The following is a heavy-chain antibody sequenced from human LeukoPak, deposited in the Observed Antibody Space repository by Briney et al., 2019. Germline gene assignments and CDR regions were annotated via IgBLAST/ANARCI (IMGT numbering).Heavy chain of an antibody. CDR1: GFTFTTFG. D-gene: IGHD5-12*01. Sequence: ASVKVSCKASGFTFTTFGFTWVRQAPGQGLEWIGWISGYNGDTNYAQNFQGRVTMTTDTSTGTAYMELTSLRSDDTAIYYCARVTTIVLSMNPPDNWFDPWGQGTLVTVSS. CDR2: ISGYNGDT. V-gene: IGHV1-18*01. J-gene: IGHJ5*02. CDR3: ARVTTIVLSMNPPDNWFDP.